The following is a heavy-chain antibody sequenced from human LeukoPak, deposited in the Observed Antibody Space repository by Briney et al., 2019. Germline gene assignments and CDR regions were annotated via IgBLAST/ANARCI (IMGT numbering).Heavy chain of an antibody. CDR1: GFTFSDYY. CDR2: ISNSGSST. D-gene: IGHD3-3*01. CDR3: AKASYDFWSGYSGALLGY. V-gene: IGHV3-11*04. Sequence: GSLRLSCVASGFTFSDYYMTWIRQAPGKGLEWVSYISNSGSSTYYTDSVKGRFTVSRDNAKNSLYLRMNSLRVEDTAIYYCAKASYDFWSGYSGALLGYWGQGTLVTVSS. J-gene: IGHJ4*02.